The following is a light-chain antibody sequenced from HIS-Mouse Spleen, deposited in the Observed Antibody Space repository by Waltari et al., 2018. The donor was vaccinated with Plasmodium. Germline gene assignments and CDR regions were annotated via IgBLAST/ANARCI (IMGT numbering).Light chain of an antibody. CDR3: QAWDSSTAWV. Sequence: SYELTQPPPVSVSPGQTASITSSGDKLGDKYACWYQQKPGQSPVLVIYQDSKRPSGIPERFSGSNSGNTATLTISGTQAMDEADYYCQAWDSSTAWVFGGGTKLTVL. CDR2: QDS. J-gene: IGLJ2*01. CDR1: KLGDKY. V-gene: IGLV3-1*01.